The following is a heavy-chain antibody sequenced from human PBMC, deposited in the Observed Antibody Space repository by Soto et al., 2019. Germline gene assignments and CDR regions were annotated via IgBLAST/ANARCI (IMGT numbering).Heavy chain of an antibody. CDR2: VSGSGEAT. CDR1: GFTFSNYA. CDR3: VKSGGGSRWYAYSWFDP. Sequence: PGGSLRLSCAAYGFTFSNYAMSWVRQAPGKGLEWVSTVSGSGEATYYADSVKGRLTVSRDNSKITLYLQMNSLRVEDTAVYFCVKSGGGSRWYAYSWFDPRGQGTQVTVSS. J-gene: IGHJ5*02. V-gene: IGHV3-23*01. D-gene: IGHD6-13*01.